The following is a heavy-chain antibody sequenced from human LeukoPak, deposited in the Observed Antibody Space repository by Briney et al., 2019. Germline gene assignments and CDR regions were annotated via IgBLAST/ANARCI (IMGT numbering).Heavy chain of an antibody. CDR3: ARAPRYYDSSGYYLPYYSDY. D-gene: IGHD3-22*01. J-gene: IGHJ4*02. CDR2: ISAYNGNT. V-gene: IGHV1-18*01. Sequence: ASVKVSCKASGYTFTSYGISWVRQAPGQGLEWMGWISAYNGNTNYAQKLQGRVTMTTDTSTSTAYMELRSLRSDDTAVYYCARAPRYYDSSGYYLPYYSDYWGQGTLVTVSS. CDR1: GYTFTSYG.